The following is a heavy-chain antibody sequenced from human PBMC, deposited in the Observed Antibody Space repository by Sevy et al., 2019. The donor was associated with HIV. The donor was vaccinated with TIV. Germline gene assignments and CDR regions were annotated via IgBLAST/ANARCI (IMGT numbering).Heavy chain of an antibody. CDR1: GFTFHDYT. D-gene: IGHD2-2*01. CDR3: AKAAAPTATYGFFYYMDV. J-gene: IGHJ6*03. Sequence: GGSLRLSCAASGFTFHDYTMHWVRQAPGKGLEWVSLITWEGGSKYYADSVRGRFTISRDNSKNSLYLEMHNLRTEDTAMYYCAKAAAPTATYGFFYYMDVWGKGTTVTVSS. CDR2: ITWEGGSK. V-gene: IGHV3-43*01.